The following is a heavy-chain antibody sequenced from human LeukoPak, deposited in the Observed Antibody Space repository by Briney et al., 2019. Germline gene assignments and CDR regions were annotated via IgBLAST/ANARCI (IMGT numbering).Heavy chain of an antibody. CDR1: GGTFSSYA. Sequence: SVKVSCKASGGTFSSYAISWVRQAPGQGLEWMGGIIPIFGTANYAQKFQGRVTITADKSTSTAYMELSSLRSEDTAVYYCARVAATYDAFDIWGQGTMVTVSS. CDR3: ARVAATYDAFDI. CDR2: IIPIFGTA. J-gene: IGHJ3*02. D-gene: IGHD6-25*01. V-gene: IGHV1-69*06.